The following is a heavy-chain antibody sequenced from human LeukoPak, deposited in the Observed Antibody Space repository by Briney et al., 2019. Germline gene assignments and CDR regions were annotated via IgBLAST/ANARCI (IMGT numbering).Heavy chain of an antibody. V-gene: IGHV1-3*01. CDR3: ARDGGGIAVAGKTFDY. CDR2: INAGNGNT. Sequence: ASVKVSCKASGYTFTSYDINWVRQATGQGLEWMGWINAGNGNTKYSQKFQGRVTITRDTSASTAYMELSSLRSEDTAVYYCARDGGGIAVAGKTFDYWGQGTLVTVSS. D-gene: IGHD6-19*01. J-gene: IGHJ4*02. CDR1: GYTFTSYD.